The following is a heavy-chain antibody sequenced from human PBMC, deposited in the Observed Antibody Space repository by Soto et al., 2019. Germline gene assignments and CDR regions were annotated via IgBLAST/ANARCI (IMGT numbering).Heavy chain of an antibody. D-gene: IGHD3-10*01. Sequence: GASVKVSCKASGYTFTGYYMHWVRQAPGQGLEWMGWINPNSGGTNYAQKFQGWVTMTRDTSISTAYMELSRLRSDDTAVYYCARVYLEEYYYGSGENYGMDVWGQGTTVTVSS. V-gene: IGHV1-2*04. CDR2: INPNSGGT. CDR3: ARVYLEEYYYGSGENYGMDV. J-gene: IGHJ6*02. CDR1: GYTFTGYY.